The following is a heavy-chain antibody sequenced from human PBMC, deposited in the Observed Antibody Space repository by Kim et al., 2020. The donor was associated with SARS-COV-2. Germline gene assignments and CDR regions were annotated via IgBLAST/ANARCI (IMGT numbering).Heavy chain of an antibody. D-gene: IGHD6-13*01. CDR3: AREYSSSWYYYGLDV. Sequence: ASVKVSCKASGYTFTSYAMNWVRQAPGQGLEWMVWINTNTGNPTYAQGFTGRFVFSLDTSVSTAYLQISGLKAEDTAVYYCAREYSSSWYYYGLDVWGQGTTVTVSS. CDR1: GYTFTSYA. V-gene: IGHV7-4-1*02. J-gene: IGHJ6*02. CDR2: INTNTGNP.